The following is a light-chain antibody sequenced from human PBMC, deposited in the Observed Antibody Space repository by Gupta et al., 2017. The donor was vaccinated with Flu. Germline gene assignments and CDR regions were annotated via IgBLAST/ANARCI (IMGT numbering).Light chain of an antibody. J-gene: IGLJ3*02. CDR1: KLGDKY. CDR3: QAWDSGTGV. Sequence: VSPGQTASITCSGDKLGDKYACWYQQRPGQSPLLVIYEDTQRPSGIPERFSGSNSGNTATLTISGTQAMDEADYYCQAWDSGTGVFGGGTKLTVL. CDR2: EDT. V-gene: IGLV3-1*01.